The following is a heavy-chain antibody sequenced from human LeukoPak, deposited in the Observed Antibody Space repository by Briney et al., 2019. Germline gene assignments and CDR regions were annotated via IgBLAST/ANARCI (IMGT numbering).Heavy chain of an antibody. CDR2: ISGSGGST. CDR1: GFTFSSYA. V-gene: IGHV3-23*01. CDR3: AKDDTCSGGSCYLFDY. D-gene: IGHD2-15*01. J-gene: IGHJ4*02. Sequence: TGGSLRLSCAASGFTFSSYAMGWVRQAPGKGLEWVSAISGSGGSTYYADSVKGRFTISRDNSKNTLYLQMNSLRAEDTAVYYCAKDDTCSGGSCYLFDYWGQGTLVTVSS.